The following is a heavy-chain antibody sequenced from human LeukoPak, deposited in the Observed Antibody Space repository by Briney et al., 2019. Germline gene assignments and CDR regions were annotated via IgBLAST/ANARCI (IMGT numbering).Heavy chain of an antibody. Sequence: SETLSLTCAVSGGPFSGYFWSWIRQSSGKGLEWIGEIHNSGNTNYNPSLNSRVTISEDTSKNQFYLNLSSVTAADTAVYYCARRYYYNLGSFPFDFWGQGTLVTVSS. CDR2: IHNSGNT. V-gene: IGHV4-34*01. CDR3: ARRYYYNLGSFPFDF. CDR1: GGPFSGYF. J-gene: IGHJ4*02. D-gene: IGHD3-10*01.